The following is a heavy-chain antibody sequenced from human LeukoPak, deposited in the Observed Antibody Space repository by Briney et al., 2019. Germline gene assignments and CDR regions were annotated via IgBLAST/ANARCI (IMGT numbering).Heavy chain of an antibody. J-gene: IGHJ2*01. V-gene: IGHV3-23*01. CDR1: GFTFSSYA. Sequence: PGGSLRLSCAASGFTFSSYAMSWVRQAPGKGLEWVSAISGGGGSTYYADSVKGRFTISRDNSKNTLYLQMNSLRAEDTAVYYCAKGQLGLPSLFFDYWGRGTLVTVSS. CDR3: AKGQLGLPSLFFDY. CDR2: ISGGGGST. D-gene: IGHD3-9*01.